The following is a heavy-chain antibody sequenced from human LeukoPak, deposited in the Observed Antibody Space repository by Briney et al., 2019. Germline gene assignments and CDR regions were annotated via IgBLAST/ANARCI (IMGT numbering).Heavy chain of an antibody. J-gene: IGHJ4*02. Sequence: SETLSLTCAVYGGSFSGYYWSWIRQPPGKGLEWIGEINHSGSTNYNPSLKSRVTISVDTSKNQFSLKLSSVTAADTAVYYCARDAMYSSGASCYYYWGQGTLVTVSS. CDR3: ARDAMYSSGASCYYY. D-gene: IGHD2-15*01. CDR1: GGSFSGYY. CDR2: INHSGST. V-gene: IGHV4-34*01.